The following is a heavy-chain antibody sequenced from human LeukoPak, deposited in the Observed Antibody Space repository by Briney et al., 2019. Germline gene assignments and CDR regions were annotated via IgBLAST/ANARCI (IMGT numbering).Heavy chain of an antibody. V-gene: IGHV3-23*01. CDR3: AKDNTWTTVTHFDY. CDR2: ISGSRDYT. D-gene: IGHD4-17*01. J-gene: IGHJ4*02. Sequence: PGGPLRLSCAASGFTFSSYAMSWVRQAPGKGLEWVSTISGSRDYTYYADSVKGRFTISRDNSKNTLYLQMNSLRAEDTAVYYCAKDNTWTTVTHFDYWGQGTLVTVSS. CDR1: GFTFSSYA.